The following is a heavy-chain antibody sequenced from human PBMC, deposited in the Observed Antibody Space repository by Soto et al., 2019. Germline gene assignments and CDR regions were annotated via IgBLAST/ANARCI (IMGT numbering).Heavy chain of an antibody. CDR2: ISYDGSNK. CDR1: GFTFSSYA. Sequence: GGSLRLSCAASGFTFSSYAMHWVRQAPGKGLEWVALISYDGSNKYFGDSVKGRFTISRDNSKNTLYLQMNSLRAEDTAVYYSARDRASSFIGATATLFDYWGQGTLVTVSS. J-gene: IGHJ4*02. D-gene: IGHD2-15*01. V-gene: IGHV3-30-3*01. CDR3: ARDRASSFIGATATLFDY.